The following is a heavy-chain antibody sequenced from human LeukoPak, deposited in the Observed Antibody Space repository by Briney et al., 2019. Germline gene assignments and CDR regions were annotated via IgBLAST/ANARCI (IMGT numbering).Heavy chain of an antibody. J-gene: IGHJ4*02. CDR2: MNPNSGNT. Sequence: GASVKVSCKASGYTFTSYDNNWVRQATGQGLEWMGWMNPNSGNTGYAQKFQGRVTMTRNTSISTAYMELSSLRSEDTAVYYCARGGTRFRAYPFDYWGQGTLVTVSS. D-gene: IGHD1-14*01. CDR1: GYTFTSYD. V-gene: IGHV1-8*01. CDR3: ARGGTRFRAYPFDY.